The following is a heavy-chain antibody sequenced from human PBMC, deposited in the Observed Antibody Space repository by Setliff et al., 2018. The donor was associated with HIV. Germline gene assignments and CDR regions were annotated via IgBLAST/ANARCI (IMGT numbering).Heavy chain of an antibody. J-gene: IGHJ6*03. D-gene: IGHD3-10*01. CDR3: ARVGASGVPSTMDYYYYMDV. CDR2: IYASGST. V-gene: IGHV4-4*07. Sequence: KPSETLSLTCTVSGGSFSSYHWSWIRHRAGKGLEWIGHIYASGSTKSNPSLESRVTMSVDTSRTQFSLKLRSVTAADTAVYYCARVGASGVPSTMDYYYYMDVWGKGTTVTVSS. CDR1: GGSFSSYH.